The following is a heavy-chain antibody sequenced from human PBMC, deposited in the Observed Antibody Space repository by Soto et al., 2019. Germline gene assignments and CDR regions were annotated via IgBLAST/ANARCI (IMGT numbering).Heavy chain of an antibody. Sequence: GGSMRLSCAASGFTVSSNYMSWVRQAPGKGLEWVSVIYSGGSTYYADSVKGRFTISRDNAKNTLYLHMNSLRAEDTAVYYCARDLPRLGLDFWGQGTLVTVSS. CDR2: IYSGGST. CDR3: ARDLPRLGLDF. V-gene: IGHV3-53*01. J-gene: IGHJ4*02. CDR1: GFTVSSNY. D-gene: IGHD6-19*01.